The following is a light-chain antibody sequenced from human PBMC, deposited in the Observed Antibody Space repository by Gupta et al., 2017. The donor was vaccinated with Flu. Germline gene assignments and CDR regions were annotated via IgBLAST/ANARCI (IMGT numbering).Light chain of an antibody. Sequence: VGDRVTITCRASQSISIWLAWYQQKPGKVPKLLIYKASSLESGVPSRFSGSGSGTEFTLTISSLQPDDFATYYCQRYDSLWTFGQGTRVEIK. CDR1: QSISIW. CDR3: QRYDSLWT. V-gene: IGKV1-5*03. J-gene: IGKJ1*01. CDR2: KAS.